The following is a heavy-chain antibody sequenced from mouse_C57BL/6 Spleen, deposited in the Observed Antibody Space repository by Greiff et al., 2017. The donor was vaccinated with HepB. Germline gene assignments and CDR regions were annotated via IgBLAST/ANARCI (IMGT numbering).Heavy chain of an antibody. J-gene: IGHJ4*01. V-gene: IGHV1-7*01. D-gene: IGHD2-3*01. Sequence: VQLQQSVAELAKPGASVKLSCKASGYTFTSYWMHWVKQRPGQGLEWIGYINPSSGYTKYNQKFKDKATLTADTSSSTAYMQLSSLTYEDSAVYYCARWESDGAMDDWGQGTSVTVSS. CDR2: INPSSGYT. CDR3: ARWESDGAMDD. CDR1: GYTFTSYW.